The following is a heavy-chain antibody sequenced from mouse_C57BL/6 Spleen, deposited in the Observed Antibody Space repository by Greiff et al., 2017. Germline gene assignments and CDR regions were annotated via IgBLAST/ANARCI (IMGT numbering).Heavy chain of an antibody. Sequence: VQRVESGPELVKPGASVKISCKASGYAFSSSWMNWVKQRPGKGLEWIGRIYPGDGDTNYNGKFKGKATLTADKSSSTAYMQLSSLTSEDSAVYFCARELVSYWYFDVWGTGTTVTVSS. CDR3: ARELVSYWYFDV. V-gene: IGHV1-82*01. J-gene: IGHJ1*03. CDR1: GYAFSSSW. CDR2: IYPGDGDT.